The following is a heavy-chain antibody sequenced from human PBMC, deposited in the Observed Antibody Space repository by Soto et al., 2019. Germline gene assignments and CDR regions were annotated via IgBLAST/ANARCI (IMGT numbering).Heavy chain of an antibody. V-gene: IGHV3-21*01. Sequence: PGGSLRLSCAASGFTSSSYSMNWLRQAPGEGLEWVSSISSSSSYIYYADSVKGRFTISRDNAKNSLYLQMNSLRAEDTAVYYCARDPVIKNTYYDFWSGYSHGYNWFDPWGQGTLVTVSS. D-gene: IGHD3-3*01. CDR1: GFTSSSYS. CDR2: ISSSSSYI. CDR3: ARDPVIKNTYYDFWSGYSHGYNWFDP. J-gene: IGHJ5*02.